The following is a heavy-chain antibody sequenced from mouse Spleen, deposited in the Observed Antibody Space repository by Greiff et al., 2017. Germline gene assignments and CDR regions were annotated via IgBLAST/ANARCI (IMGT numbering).Heavy chain of an antibody. Sequence: VQLQQSGPVLVKPGPSVKISCKASGFTFTDYYMHWVKQSHGKSLEWIGPVNPYNGGTSYNQKVKGRATLTVDTSSSTAYMELNSLTSEDAAVYYCAREERVYYGYGYFDVWGAGTPVPVSS. J-gene: IGHJ1*01. D-gene: IGHD1-1*01. CDR3: AREERVYYGYGYFDV. V-gene: IGHV1-36*01. CDR2: VNPYNGGT. CDR1: GFTFTDYY.